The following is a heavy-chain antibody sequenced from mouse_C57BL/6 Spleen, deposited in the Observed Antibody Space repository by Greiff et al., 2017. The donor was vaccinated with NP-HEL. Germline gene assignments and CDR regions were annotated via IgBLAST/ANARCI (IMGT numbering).Heavy chain of an antibody. CDR3: ARLDWDRYFDV. V-gene: IGHV5-6*01. D-gene: IGHD4-1*01. J-gene: IGHJ1*03. CDR2: ISSGGSYT. CDR1: GFTFSSYG. Sequence: EVQGVESGGDLVKPGGSLKLSCAASGFTFSSYGMSWVRQTPDKRLEWVATISSGGSYTYYPDSVKGRFTISRDNAKNTLYLQMSSLKSEDTAMYYCARLDWDRYFDVWGTGTTVTVSS.